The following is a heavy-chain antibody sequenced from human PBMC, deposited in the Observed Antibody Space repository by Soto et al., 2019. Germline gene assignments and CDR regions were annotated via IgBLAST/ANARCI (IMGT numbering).Heavy chain of an antibody. D-gene: IGHD3-22*01. V-gene: IGHV5-51*01. J-gene: IGHJ3*02. CDR1: GYSFTSYW. CDR2: IYPGDSDT. CDR3: ASDTKNYYDGCGYYYAKAYDI. Sequence: PGESLKISCEGSGYSFTSYWIGWMRQMPGKGLEWVGIIYPGDSDTRYSPSFQGQVTISADKSISTAYLQWSSLKASETAMYYCASDTKNYYDGCGYYYAKAYDIWCQGTMVTV.